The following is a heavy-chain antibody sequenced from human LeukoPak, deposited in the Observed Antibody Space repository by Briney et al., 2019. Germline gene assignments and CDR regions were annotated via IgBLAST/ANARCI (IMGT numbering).Heavy chain of an antibody. Sequence: ASETPSPTCTVSGDSISSGAFYWSWLRPHPGKGLKWIGYIYYSWSTFYNPSLKSRITISIDTSKNQFSLNLTSVTAADSAVYYCARYPDWGLTPWGQGTLVTVSS. D-gene: IGHD3/OR15-3a*01. J-gene: IGHJ5*02. V-gene: IGHV4-31*03. CDR1: GDSISSGAFY. CDR3: ARYPDWGLTP. CDR2: IYYSWST.